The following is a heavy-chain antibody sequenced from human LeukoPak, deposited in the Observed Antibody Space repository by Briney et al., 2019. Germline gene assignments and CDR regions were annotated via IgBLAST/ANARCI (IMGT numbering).Heavy chain of an antibody. CDR2: IYTSGST. D-gene: IGHD3-3*01. CDR1: GGSISSGSYY. CDR3: AGIHYDFWSGYSGAFDI. J-gene: IGHJ3*02. Sequence: SETLSLTCTVSGGSISSGSYYWSWIRQPAGKGLEWIGRIYTSGSTNYNPSLKSRVTISVDTSKNQFSLKLCSVTAADTAVYYCAGIHYDFWSGYSGAFDIWGQGTMVTVSS. V-gene: IGHV4-61*02.